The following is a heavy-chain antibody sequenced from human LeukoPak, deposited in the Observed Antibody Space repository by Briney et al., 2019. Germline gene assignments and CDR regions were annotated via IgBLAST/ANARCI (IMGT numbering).Heavy chain of an antibody. CDR1: GGSISSYY. CDR2: IYYSGST. J-gene: IGHJ4*02. Sequence: SETLSLTCTVSGGSISSYYWSWIRQPPGKGLEWIGYIYYSGSTNYNPSLKSRVTISVDTSKNQFSLKLSSVTAADTAVYYCARDFNLSYWGQGTLVTVSS. CDR3: ARDFNLSY. V-gene: IGHV4-59*01.